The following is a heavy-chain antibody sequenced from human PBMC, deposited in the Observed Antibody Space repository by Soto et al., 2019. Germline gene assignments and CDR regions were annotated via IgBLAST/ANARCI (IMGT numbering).Heavy chain of an antibody. CDR1: GYTLTELS. J-gene: IGHJ6*02. CDR3: ATAVAITMVRGVTYSYYGMDV. V-gene: IGHV1-24*01. CDR2: FDPEDGET. Sequence: ASVKVSCKVSGYTLTELSMHWVRQAPGKGLEWVGGFDPEDGETIYAQKFQGRVTMTEDTSTDTAYMELSSLRSEDTAVYYCATAVAITMVRGVTYSYYGMDVWGQGTTVTVSS. D-gene: IGHD3-10*01.